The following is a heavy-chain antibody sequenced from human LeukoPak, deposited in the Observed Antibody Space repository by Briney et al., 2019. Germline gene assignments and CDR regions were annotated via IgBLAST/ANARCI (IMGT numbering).Heavy chain of an antibody. D-gene: IGHD3-22*01. CDR2: INSDGSST. CDR1: GFTFSSYW. CDR3: ARDRGLDYYEAPDY. V-gene: IGHV3-74*01. J-gene: IGHJ4*02. Sequence: GGSLRLSCAASGFTFSSYWMHWVRQAPGKGLVWVSRINSDGSSTSYADSVKGRFTISRDNAKNMLYLQMNSLRAEDTAVYYCARDRGLDYYEAPDYWGQGTLVTVSS.